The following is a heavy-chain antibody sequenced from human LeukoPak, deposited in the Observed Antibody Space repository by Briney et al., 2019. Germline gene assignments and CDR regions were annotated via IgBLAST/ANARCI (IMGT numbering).Heavy chain of an antibody. CDR2: INHSGST. V-gene: IGHV4-34*01. CDR1: GGSFSGCY. D-gene: IGHD2-2*01. Sequence: SETLSLTCAVYGGSFSGCYWSWIRQPPGKGLEWIGEINHSGSTNYNPSLKSRVTISVDTSKNQFSLKLSSVTAADTAVYYCARGPVVVPAAMRVRWFDPWGQGTLVTVSS. J-gene: IGHJ5*02. CDR3: ARGPVVVPAAMRVRWFDP.